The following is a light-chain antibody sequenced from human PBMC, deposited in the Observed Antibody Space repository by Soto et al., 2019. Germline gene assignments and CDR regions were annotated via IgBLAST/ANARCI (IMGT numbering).Light chain of an antibody. CDR2: KDN. CDR1: ALPKKY. V-gene: IGLV3-16*01. Sequence: SYELTQPPSVSVSLGQMARITCSGEALPKKYAYWYQQKPGQFPVLVIYKDNERPSGIPERFSGSSSGTIVTLTISGVQAEDEADSYCLSADSSDAYRVLGGGTKLTVL. CDR3: LSADSSDAYRV. J-gene: IGLJ2*01.